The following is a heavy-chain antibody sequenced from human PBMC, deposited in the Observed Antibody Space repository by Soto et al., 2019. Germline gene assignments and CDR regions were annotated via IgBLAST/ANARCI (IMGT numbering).Heavy chain of an antibody. CDR3: ARVDILTVYGCTDV. CDR1: GDSIRSGNHY. V-gene: IGHV4-30-4*01. D-gene: IGHD3-9*01. CDR2: IYYSGST. J-gene: IGHJ6*02. Sequence: TLSLTCTVSGDSIRSGNHYWSWIRQPPGKGLEWIGYIYYSGSTYYSPSLKSRVTISVDTSKNQFSLKLSSMTAADTAVYYCARVDILTVYGCTDVWGQGTTVTVSS.